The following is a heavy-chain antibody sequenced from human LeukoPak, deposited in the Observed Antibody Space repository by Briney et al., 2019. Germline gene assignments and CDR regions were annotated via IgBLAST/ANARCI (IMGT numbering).Heavy chain of an antibody. CDR2: ISYSGST. D-gene: IGHD3-3*01. V-gene: IGHV4-39*07. J-gene: IGHJ5*02. Sequence: SETLSLTCTVSGGSISSRSYYWGWIRQPPGKGLEYIGSISYSGSTYYTPSLKSRVTISVDTSKNQFSLKLSSVTAADTAVYYCARGSVLRFSHWFDPWGQGTLVTVS. CDR3: ARGSVLRFSHWFDP. CDR1: GGSISSRSYY.